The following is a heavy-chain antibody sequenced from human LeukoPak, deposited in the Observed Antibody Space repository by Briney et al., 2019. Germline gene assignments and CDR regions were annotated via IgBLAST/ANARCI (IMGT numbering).Heavy chain of an antibody. D-gene: IGHD2-2*01. CDR2: INHSGST. CDR1: GGSFSGYY. J-gene: IGHJ5*02. V-gene: IGHV4-34*01. Sequence: SEPLSLTCAVYGGSFSGYYWSWIRQPPGKGLEWIGEINHSGSTNYNPSLKSRVTISVDTSKNQFSLKLSSVTAADTAVYYCARRYCSSTSCYEANNWFDPWGQGTLVTVSS. CDR3: ARRYCSSTSCYEANNWFDP.